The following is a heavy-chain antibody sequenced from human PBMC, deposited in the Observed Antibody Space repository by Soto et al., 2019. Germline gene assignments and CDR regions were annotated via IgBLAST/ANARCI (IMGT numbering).Heavy chain of an antibody. J-gene: IGHJ3*02. CDR1: GFTFSRAT. CDR3: ARVGTGSSTPLDI. Sequence: GGSLRLSCIGSGFTFSRATMNWVRQAPGKGLEWVSSITATGDYIYYADSMRGRFTASRDNAKNSLFLQMNSLRAEDAAVYYCARVGTGSSTPLDIWGQGTMVTVSS. D-gene: IGHD3-9*01. V-gene: IGHV3-21*01. CDR2: ITATGDYI.